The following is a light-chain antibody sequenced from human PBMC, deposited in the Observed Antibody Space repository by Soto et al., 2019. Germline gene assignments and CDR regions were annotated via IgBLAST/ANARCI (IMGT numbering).Light chain of an antibody. J-gene: IGLJ2*01. Sequence: QSALTQPASVSGSPGQSITISCTGTSNDIGNYDFVSWYQQVPGTAPKAMIYEVSSRPSGVSNRFSGSKSGNTASLTISGLQAEDEAYYYCSSYTTSTSFILFGGGTQLTVL. V-gene: IGLV2-14*01. CDR3: SSYTTSTSFIL. CDR2: EVS. CDR1: SNDIGNYDF.